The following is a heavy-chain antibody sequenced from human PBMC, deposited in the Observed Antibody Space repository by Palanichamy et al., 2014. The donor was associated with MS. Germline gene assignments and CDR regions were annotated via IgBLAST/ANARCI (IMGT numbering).Heavy chain of an antibody. CDR2: IISKTDGGTT. CDR1: GLTFSNAW. D-gene: IGHD2-15*01. V-gene: IGHV3-15*07. CDR3: TTGGS. J-gene: IGHJ4*02. Sequence: EVRLVESGGGLVKPGGSLRLSCAASGLTFSNAWMNWVRQAPGKGLEWVGRIISKTDGGTTDYAAPVKGRFTISRDDSKNTLYLQMNSLKTEDTAVYYCTTGGSWGQGTLVTVSS.